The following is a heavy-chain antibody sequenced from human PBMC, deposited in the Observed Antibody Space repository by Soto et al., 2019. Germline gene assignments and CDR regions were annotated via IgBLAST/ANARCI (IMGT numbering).Heavy chain of an antibody. CDR1: GGSISSGGYY. CDR3: ARGVETTVTALRGYYYGMGV. CDR2: IFYSGST. D-gene: IGHD4-17*01. J-gene: IGHJ6*02. Sequence: QVQLQESGPGLVKPSQTLSLTCTVSGGSISSGGYYWSWIRQHPGKGLEWIGYIFYSGSTYYNPARKRRVTSSVDTYKVQIPRKLSSVTAADTAVYYCARGVETTVTALRGYYYGMGVWGQGSTVAVAS. V-gene: IGHV4-31*03.